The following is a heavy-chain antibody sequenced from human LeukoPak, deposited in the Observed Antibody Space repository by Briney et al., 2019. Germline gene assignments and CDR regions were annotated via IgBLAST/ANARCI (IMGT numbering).Heavy chain of an antibody. CDR2: ISGSGGST. J-gene: IGHJ4*02. Sequence: GGSLRLSCAASGFSFSTYTMNWVRQAPGKGLEWVSAISGSGGSTYYADSVKGRFTISRDNSKNTLYLQMNSLRAEDTAVYYCAKGEWLSPFDYWGQGTLVTVSS. V-gene: IGHV3-23*01. D-gene: IGHD3-3*01. CDR1: GFSFSTYT. CDR3: AKGEWLSPFDY.